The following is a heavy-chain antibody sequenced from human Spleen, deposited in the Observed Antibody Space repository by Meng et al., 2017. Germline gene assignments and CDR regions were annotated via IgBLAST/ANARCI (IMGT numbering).Heavy chain of an antibody. V-gene: IGHV1-3*01. J-gene: IGHJ4*02. CDR2: INAGNGNT. D-gene: IGHD3-22*01. CDR3: ALYDSSGYYKR. Sequence: ASVKVSCKASGYTFTNYAMHWVRQAPGQRLEWMGWINAGNGNTKYSQKFQGRVTLTRDTSASAAYMELSSLRSEDTAVFYCALYDSSGYYKRWGQGTLVTVSS. CDR1: GYTFTNYA.